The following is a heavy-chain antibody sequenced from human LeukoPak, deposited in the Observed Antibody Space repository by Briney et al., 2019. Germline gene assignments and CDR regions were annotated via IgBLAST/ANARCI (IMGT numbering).Heavy chain of an antibody. D-gene: IGHD3-16*01. CDR1: GFTFSSYA. Sequence: GGSLRLSCAASGFTFSSYAMHWVSQAPGKGLEWVAVISYDGSNKYYADSVKGRFTISRDNSKNTLYLQMNSLRAEDTAVYYCARDRYDYARPLDYWGQGTLVTVSS. V-gene: IGHV3-30*04. CDR2: ISYDGSNK. CDR3: ARDRYDYARPLDY. J-gene: IGHJ4*02.